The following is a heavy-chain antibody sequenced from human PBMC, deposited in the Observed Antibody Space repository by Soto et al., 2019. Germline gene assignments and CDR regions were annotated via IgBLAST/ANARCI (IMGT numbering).Heavy chain of an antibody. Sequence: EVQLVESGGGLVKPGGSLRLSCAASGFTFSNAWMNWVRQAPGKGLEWVGRIKSKTDGGTTDYAAPGKGRFTISTDDSKNKLYLQMNSLKTEDTAVYYCTTDYYAVTTLDYFDYWGQGTLVTVSS. V-gene: IGHV3-15*07. CDR1: GFTFSNAW. CDR2: IKSKTDGGTT. CDR3: TTDYYAVTTLDYFDY. D-gene: IGHD4-4*01. J-gene: IGHJ4*02.